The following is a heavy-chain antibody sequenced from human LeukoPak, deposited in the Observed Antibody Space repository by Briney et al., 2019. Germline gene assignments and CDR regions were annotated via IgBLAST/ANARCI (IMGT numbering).Heavy chain of an antibody. CDR3: AKDLRGTLSSRGPFGY. Sequence: GGSLRLSCAASGFTFSSYAMSWVRQAPEKGLEWVSAISGNGDITYYADTVKGRFSGSRDNSKNTLYLQLNSLRAEDTAVYYCAKDLRGTLSSRGPFGYWGQGTLVIVSS. J-gene: IGHJ4*02. CDR1: GFTFSSYA. CDR2: ISGNGDIT. V-gene: IGHV3-23*01. D-gene: IGHD1-1*01.